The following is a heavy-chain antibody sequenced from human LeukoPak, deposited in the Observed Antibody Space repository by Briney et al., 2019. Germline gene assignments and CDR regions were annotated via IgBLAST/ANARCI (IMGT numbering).Heavy chain of an antibody. J-gene: IGHJ4*02. D-gene: IGHD1-26*01. V-gene: IGHV1-69*04. CDR3: ARVPRSYYGYFDY. CDR1: GGTFSGYA. Sequence: EASVKVSCKASGGTFSGYAISWVRQAPGQGLEWMGRIIPILGIANCAQKFQGRVTITADKSTSTAYMELSSLRSEDTAVYYCARVPRSYYGYFDYWGQGTLVTVSS. CDR2: IIPILGIA.